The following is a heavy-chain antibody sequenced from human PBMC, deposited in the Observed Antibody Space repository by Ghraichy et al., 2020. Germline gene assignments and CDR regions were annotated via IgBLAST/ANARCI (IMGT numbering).Heavy chain of an antibody. J-gene: IGHJ6*02. D-gene: IGHD4-17*01. CDR3: AKNPSTAITLYYYYYGLDV. CDR2: IRSRAYGGTT. V-gene: IGHV3-49*03. Sequence: GGSLRLSCTTSGFIFDDFCMSWFRQAPGKGLEWVAFIRSRAYGGTTEYAASVKGRFFISRDDSKDVAFLQMNSLKTEDTAVYYCAKNPSTAITLYYYYYGLDVWGQGTTVTVSS. CDR1: GFIFDDFC.